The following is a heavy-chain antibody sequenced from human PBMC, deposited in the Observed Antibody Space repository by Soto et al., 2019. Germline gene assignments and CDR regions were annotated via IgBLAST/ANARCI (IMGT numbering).Heavy chain of an antibody. CDR1: GFTFSSYW. CDR2: INSDGSST. D-gene: IGHD2-15*01. Sequence: EVQLVESGVGLVQPGGSLRLSCAASGFTFSSYWMHWVRQAPGKVLVWVSRINSDGSSTSYADSVKGRFTISRDNGKNTLYLKMNSLRAEDTAVYFCARVQGGGSGRYYYYYMDVWGKGTTVTVSS. V-gene: IGHV3-74*01. CDR3: ARVQGGGSGRYYYYYMDV. J-gene: IGHJ6*03.